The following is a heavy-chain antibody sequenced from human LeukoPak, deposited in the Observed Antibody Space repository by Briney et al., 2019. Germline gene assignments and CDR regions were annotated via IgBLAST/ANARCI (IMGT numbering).Heavy chain of an antibody. Sequence: GRSLRLSCAASGFTFSSYAMSWVRQAPGKGLEWVSAISGSGGSTYYADSVKGRFTISRDNSKNTLYLQMNSLRAEARAVYYCAKCIWGYGSYYFDYWGQGTLVTVSS. J-gene: IGHJ4*02. CDR1: GFTFSSYA. CDR3: AKCIWGYGSYYFDY. CDR2: ISGSGGST. D-gene: IGHD3-10*01. V-gene: IGHV3-23*01.